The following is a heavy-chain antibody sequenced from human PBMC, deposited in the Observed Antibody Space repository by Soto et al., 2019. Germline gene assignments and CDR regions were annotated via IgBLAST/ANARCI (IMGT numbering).Heavy chain of an antibody. Sequence: SETLSLTCTVSGGSVSNSNYYWGWIRQSPGRGLEWIGSVYYRGRSYSKSSVKSRVTISVDTSKNQFSLNLNSVTASDTAVYYCVSQRTSVLTQAYFDYWGPGALVTVSS. D-gene: IGHD2-8*01. CDR2: VYYRGRS. CDR3: VSQRTSVLTQAYFDY. V-gene: IGHV4-39*01. CDR1: GGSVSNSNYY. J-gene: IGHJ4*02.